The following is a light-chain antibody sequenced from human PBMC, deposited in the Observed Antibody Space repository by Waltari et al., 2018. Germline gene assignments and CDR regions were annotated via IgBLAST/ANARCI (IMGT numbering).Light chain of an antibody. Sequence: DIQMTQSPSSLSASVGDRVTITCRESQTISSYLNWYQQKPGKAPELLIYAAFSLQSGVPSRFSGGGSGTDFTLTISSLQPEDFATYYCQQSYSSPVTFGQGTRLEIK. J-gene: IGKJ5*01. V-gene: IGKV1-39*01. CDR3: QQSYSSPVT. CDR1: QTISSY. CDR2: AAF.